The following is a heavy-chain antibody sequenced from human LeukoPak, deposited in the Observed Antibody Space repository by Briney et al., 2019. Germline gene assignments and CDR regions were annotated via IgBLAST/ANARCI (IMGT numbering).Heavy chain of an antibody. D-gene: IGHD4-17*01. CDR2: ISYDGSNK. Sequence: GRSLRLSCAASGFTFSSYAMHWVRQAPGKGLEWVAVISYDGSNKYYADSVKGRFTISRDNSKNTLYLQMNSLRAEDTAVYYCAKDGYGDYAAYFDYWGQGTLVTVSS. J-gene: IGHJ4*02. CDR1: GFTFSSYA. CDR3: AKDGYGDYAAYFDY. V-gene: IGHV3-30*04.